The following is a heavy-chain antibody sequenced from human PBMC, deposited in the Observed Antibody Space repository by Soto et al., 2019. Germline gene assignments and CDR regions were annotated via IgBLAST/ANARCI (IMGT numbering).Heavy chain of an antibody. CDR1: GAPITWGDYS. D-gene: IGHD2-2*01. V-gene: IGHV4-30-2*01. J-gene: IGHJ5*02. CDR2: IFHGGST. Sequence: SETLSLTCALSGAPITWGDYSWNWIRQPPGKGLEWIGYIFHGGSTYYHPSLRSRVTISVDRSRTQFSLKMSSVTAADTAVYYCARGRVVVPADVMFHCLDPWGQGALVTVSS. CDR3: ARGRVVVPADVMFHCLDP.